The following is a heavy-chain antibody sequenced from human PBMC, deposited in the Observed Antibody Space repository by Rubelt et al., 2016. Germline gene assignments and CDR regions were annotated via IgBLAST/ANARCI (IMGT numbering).Heavy chain of an antibody. CDR2: IKQDGSEK. D-gene: IGHD6-6*01. CDR3: ARGIAARNWFDP. J-gene: IGHJ5*02. Sequence: VQLVESGGGVVQPGRSLRLSCAASGFTFSSYAMHWVRQAPGKGLEWVANIKQDGSEKYYVDSVKGRFTISRDNAKTSLYLQMNSLRAEDTVLYYCARGIAARNWFDPWGQGTLVTVSS. CDR1: GFTFSSYA. V-gene: IGHV3-7*01.